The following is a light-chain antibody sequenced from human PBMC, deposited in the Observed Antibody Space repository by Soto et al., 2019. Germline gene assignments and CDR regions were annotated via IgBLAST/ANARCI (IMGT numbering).Light chain of an antibody. J-gene: IGKJ5*01. CDR2: GIS. Sequence: EIVMTQSPGTLSLSPGETATLSCRASQSVDSNYLAWYQQKPGQAPRLLVYGISTRATDIPARFSGSGSGTDFTLTISSLQSEDFGIYYCQQHSKWPITFGKGTRLEIK. CDR3: QQHSKWPIT. V-gene: IGKV3-15*01. CDR1: QSVDSN.